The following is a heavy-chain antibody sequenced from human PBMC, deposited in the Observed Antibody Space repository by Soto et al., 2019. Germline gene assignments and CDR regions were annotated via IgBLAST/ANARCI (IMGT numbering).Heavy chain of an antibody. V-gene: IGHV3-23*01. Sequence: GGSLRLSCAASGFTFNMYAINWVRQPPGKGLEWVSGISGSGGSTYYADSVKGRFAISRDKSQKEVSLLMNSLRAEDTAVYYCARDRGASGLSASFDSWGRGTLDAVSS. CDR3: ARDRGASGLSASFDS. J-gene: IGHJ4*02. CDR1: GFTFNMYA. CDR2: ISGSGGST. D-gene: IGHD6-19*01.